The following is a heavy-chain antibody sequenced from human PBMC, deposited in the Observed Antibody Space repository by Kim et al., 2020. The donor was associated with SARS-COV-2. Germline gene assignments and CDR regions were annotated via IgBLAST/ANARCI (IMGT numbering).Heavy chain of an antibody. CDR2: GST. Sequence: GSTYYNPSLKSRVTISVDTSKNQFSLKLSSVTAADTAVYYCARGRLCADYWGQGTLVTVSS. J-gene: IGHJ4*02. CDR3: ARGRLCADY. V-gene: IGHV4-39*07.